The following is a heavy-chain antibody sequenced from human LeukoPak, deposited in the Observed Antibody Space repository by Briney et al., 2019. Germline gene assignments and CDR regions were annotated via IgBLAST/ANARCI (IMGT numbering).Heavy chain of an antibody. V-gene: IGHV4-4*07. D-gene: IGHD2-8*02. CDR2: NYTSGST. CDR1: GGSISSYY. CDR3: ARVSHVVFAFDI. J-gene: IGHJ3*02. Sequence: SETLSLTCTVSGGSISSYYWSWIRQPAGKGLEWIGRNYTSGSTNYNPSLKSRVTMSVDTSKNQFSLKLSSVTAADTAVYYCARVSHVVFAFDIWGQGTMVTVSS.